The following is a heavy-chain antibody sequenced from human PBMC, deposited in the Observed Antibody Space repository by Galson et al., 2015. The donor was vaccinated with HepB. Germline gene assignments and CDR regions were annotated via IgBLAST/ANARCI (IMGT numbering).Heavy chain of an antibody. Sequence: SLRLSCAASGFTFSSYWMSWVRQAPGKGLEWVANIKQDGSEKYYVDSVKGRFTISRDNAKNSLYLQMNSLRAEDTAVYYCARAITIFGVVTAYYFDYWGQGTLVTVSS. CDR1: GFTFSSYW. CDR3: ARAITIFGVVTAYYFDY. D-gene: IGHD3-3*01. V-gene: IGHV3-7*04. CDR2: IKQDGSEK. J-gene: IGHJ4*02.